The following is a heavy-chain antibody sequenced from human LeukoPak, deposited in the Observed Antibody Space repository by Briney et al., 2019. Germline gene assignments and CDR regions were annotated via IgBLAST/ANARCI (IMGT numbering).Heavy chain of an antibody. V-gene: IGHV4-59*02. Sequence: SETLSLTCTISGGSVSDYYWSWIRQPPGKGLEWIGYIYYSGSTNYNPSLKSRVTISVDTSKNQFSLKLSSVTAADTAGYYCARGVCSGGSCYSSRGAFDIWGQGTMVTVSS. D-gene: IGHD2-15*01. CDR3: ARGVCSGGSCYSSRGAFDI. J-gene: IGHJ3*02. CDR1: GGSVSDYY. CDR2: IYYSGST.